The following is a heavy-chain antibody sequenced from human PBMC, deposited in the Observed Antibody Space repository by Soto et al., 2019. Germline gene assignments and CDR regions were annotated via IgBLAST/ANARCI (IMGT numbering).Heavy chain of an antibody. CDR1: GFTFSDYY. J-gene: IGHJ4*02. CDR2: ISISSGYT. Sequence: GGSLRLSCAASGFTFSDYYISWIRQAPGEWRELVSFISISSGYTTYADSVMGRFTISRDNAKNSLYLQMNSLRAEDTAVSYCARDRSGYTSGSSHPPDYCGQGTLV. V-gene: IGHV3-11*06. D-gene: IGHD5-18*01. CDR3: ARDRSGYTSGSSHPPDY.